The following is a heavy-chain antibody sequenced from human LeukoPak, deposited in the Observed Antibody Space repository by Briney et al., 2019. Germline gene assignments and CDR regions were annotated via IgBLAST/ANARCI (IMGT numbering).Heavy chain of an antibody. J-gene: IGHJ4*02. CDR3: AKGYFDWPFDY. D-gene: IGHD3-9*01. Sequence: GGSLRLSCAASGFTFTNYGMHWVRQAPGKGLEWVSAISGSGGSTYYVDSVKGRFTISRDNSKNTLYLQMNSLRAEDTAVYYCAKGYFDWPFDYWGQGTLVTVSS. V-gene: IGHV3-23*01. CDR1: GFTFTNYG. CDR2: ISGSGGST.